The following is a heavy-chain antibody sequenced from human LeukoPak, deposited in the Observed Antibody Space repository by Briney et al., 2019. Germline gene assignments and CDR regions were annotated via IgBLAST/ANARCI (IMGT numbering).Heavy chain of an antibody. D-gene: IGHD3-22*01. J-gene: IGHJ4*02. CDR3: ARDPGYYDSSGYYLNYFDY. CDR2: INPNSGGT. V-gene: IGHV1-2*02. Sequence: ASVKVSCKASGYTFTGYYMHWVRQAPGQGLEWMGWINPNSGGTNYAQKFQGRVTMTRDTSISTAYMELSRLRSDDTAVYYCARDPGYYDSSGYYLNYFDYWGQGTLVTVSS. CDR1: GYTFTGYY.